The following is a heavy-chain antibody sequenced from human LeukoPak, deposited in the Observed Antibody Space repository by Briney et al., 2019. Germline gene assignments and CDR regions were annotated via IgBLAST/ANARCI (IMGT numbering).Heavy chain of an antibody. CDR2: ISSTGTYI. V-gene: IGHV3-21*03. CDR3: ANSRGVITQNCLY. D-gene: IGHD3-10*01. CDR1: GFTFSSYA. Sequence: PGGSLRLSCAASGFTFSSYAMSWVRQAPGKGLEWVSAISSTGTYIYYADSVKGRFTISRDNAKNTLYLQMNSLRVDDTAVYYCANSRGVITQNCLYWGQGTLVTVSS. J-gene: IGHJ4*02.